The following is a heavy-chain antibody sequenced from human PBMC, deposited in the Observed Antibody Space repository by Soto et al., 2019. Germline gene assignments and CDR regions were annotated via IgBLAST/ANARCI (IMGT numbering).Heavy chain of an antibody. J-gene: IGHJ4*02. CDR1: GYTFTSYA. V-gene: IGHV1-3*01. D-gene: IGHD2-8*01. Sequence: GASVKVSCKASGYTFTSYAMHWVRQAPGQRLEWMGWINAGNGNTKYSQKFQGRVTITRDTSASTAYMELSSLRSDDTAVYYCARSQMVYAILDYWGQGTLVTVSS. CDR2: INAGNGNT. CDR3: ARSQMVYAILDY.